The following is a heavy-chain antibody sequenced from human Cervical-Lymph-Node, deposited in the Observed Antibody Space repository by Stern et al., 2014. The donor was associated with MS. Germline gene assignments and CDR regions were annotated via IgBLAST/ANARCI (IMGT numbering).Heavy chain of an antibody. Sequence: VKVVESSAEVKKPGASVKVSCKSSGYTFTSYGISWVRQAPAQGIECMGCISAYNGNTNYAQKLQGRVTMTTDTSTSTAYMELRSLRSDDTAVYYCARGLLGSENAFDIWGQGTMVTVSS. CDR2: ISAYNGNT. CDR3: ARGLLGSENAFDI. D-gene: IGHD2-15*01. V-gene: IGHV1-18*01. CDR1: GYTFTSYG. J-gene: IGHJ3*02.